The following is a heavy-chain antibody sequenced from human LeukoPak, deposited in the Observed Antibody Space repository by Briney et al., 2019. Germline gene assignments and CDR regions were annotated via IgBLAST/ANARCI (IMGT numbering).Heavy chain of an antibody. J-gene: IGHJ5*02. Sequence: SQTFSLTCAISGDSVSSNIAAWNWIRQSPSRGLEWLGRTYYRSKWYNDYAVSVRSRITIDPDTSKNQFSLHLNSVTPEDTAVYYCARRLTQYDCFDPWGQGILVTVSS. CDR2: TYYRSKWYN. D-gene: IGHD2-2*01. CDR1: GDSVSSNIAA. V-gene: IGHV6-1*01. CDR3: ARRLTQYDCFDP.